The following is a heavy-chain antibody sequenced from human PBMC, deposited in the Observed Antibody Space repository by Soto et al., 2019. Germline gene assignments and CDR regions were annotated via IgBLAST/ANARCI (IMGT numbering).Heavy chain of an antibody. CDR1: GFTFTSYA. CDR2: ISGTGYNT. D-gene: IGHD6-25*01. Sequence: EVQLLESGGGLVQPGGSLRLSCAASGFTFTSYAMNWVRLAPGKGLEWVSAISGTGYNTYYADSVKGRFTISRDNSKNTLYLKMNSLRAEDTAVYYCAKAGFSSVSSPTYFDYWGQGTLVTVSS. V-gene: IGHV3-23*01. J-gene: IGHJ4*02. CDR3: AKAGFSSVSSPTYFDY.